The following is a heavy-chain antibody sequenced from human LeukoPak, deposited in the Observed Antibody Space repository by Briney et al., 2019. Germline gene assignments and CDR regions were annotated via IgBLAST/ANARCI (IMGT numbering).Heavy chain of an antibody. V-gene: IGHV1-69*13. CDR2: IIPIFGTA. Sequence: GASVKVSCKASGGTFSSYAISWVRQAPGQGLEWMGGIIPIFGTANYAQKFQGRVTITADESTSTAYMELSSLRSEDTAVYYCARNTVVTTDGYYYYYMDVWGKGTTVTVSS. J-gene: IGHJ6*03. CDR1: GGTFSSYA. CDR3: ARNTVVTTDGYYYYYMDV. D-gene: IGHD4-23*01.